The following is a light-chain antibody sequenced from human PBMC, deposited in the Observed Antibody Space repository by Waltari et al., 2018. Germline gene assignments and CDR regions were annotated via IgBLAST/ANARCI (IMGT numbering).Light chain of an antibody. J-gene: IGLJ1*01. CDR2: STN. Sequence: QSVLTQPPSASGTPGRRVTISCSGSSSNIGSNAVNWFQHLPGTAPKRLIHSTNQTPSWVPDRFSASKSGTSASLAISGLQSDDEADYYCAVWDDSLIAYVFGSGTKVTVL. CDR1: SSNIGSNA. CDR3: AVWDDSLIAYV. V-gene: IGLV1-44*01.